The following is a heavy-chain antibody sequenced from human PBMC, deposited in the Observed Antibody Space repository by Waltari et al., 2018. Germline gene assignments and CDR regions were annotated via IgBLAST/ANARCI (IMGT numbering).Heavy chain of an antibody. CDR3: ARDPDQVDTAMASDY. V-gene: IGHV1-69*01. CDR1: GGTFSSYA. CDR2: IIPIFGTA. Sequence: QVQLVQSGAEVKKPGSSVKVSCKASGGTFSSYAISWVRQAPGQGLEGMGGIIPIFGTANYAKKFQGRVTITADESTSTAYMELSSLRSEDTAVYYCARDPDQVDTAMASDYWGQGTLVTVSS. D-gene: IGHD5-18*01. J-gene: IGHJ4*02.